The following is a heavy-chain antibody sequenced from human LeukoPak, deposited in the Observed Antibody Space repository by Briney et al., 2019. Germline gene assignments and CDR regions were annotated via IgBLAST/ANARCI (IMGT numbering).Heavy chain of an antibody. D-gene: IGHD1-14*01. CDR1: GFTFSGAA. V-gene: IGHV3-73*01. CDR2: VRSKTNNYAT. Sequence: GGSLRLSCAASGFTFSGAAMHWVRQASGKGLEWVGRVRSKTNNYATTHAASVQGRFTISRDDSKNTAYLQMNSLKTEDTAVYYCANKPAGFDPWGQGTLVTVSS. CDR3: ANKPAGFDP. J-gene: IGHJ5*02.